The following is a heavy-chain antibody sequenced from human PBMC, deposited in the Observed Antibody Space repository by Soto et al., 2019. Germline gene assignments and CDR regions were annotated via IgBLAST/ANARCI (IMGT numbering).Heavy chain of an antibody. CDR3: SRAEGYYYEPGAWFDH. CDR1: GGTFSSYA. Sequence: QVHLVQSGAEVKKPGSSVQVSCKASGGTFSSYAISWVRQAPGQGLEWMGGIIPIFGTATYAQKFQGRVTITADESTSSASMELSRLRSDDTALYYCSRAEGYYYEPGAWFDHWGQGTLVKVSS. J-gene: IGHJ5*02. V-gene: IGHV1-69*01. CDR2: IIPIFGTA. D-gene: IGHD3-22*01.